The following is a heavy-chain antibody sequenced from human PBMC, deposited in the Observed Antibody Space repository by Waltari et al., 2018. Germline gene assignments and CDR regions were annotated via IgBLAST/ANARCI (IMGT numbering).Heavy chain of an antibody. CDR1: GGSISSYY. V-gene: IGHV4-59*01. CDR2: IYYSGST. Sequence: QVQLQESGPGLVKPSETLSLTCTVSGGSISSYYWSWIRQPPGKGLEWIGYIYYSGSTNYNPSLKSRVTISVDTSKNQFSLKLSSVTAADTAVYYCARLVDSSSWYESGNKDGMDVWGQGTTVTVSS. D-gene: IGHD6-13*01. CDR3: ARLVDSSSWYESGNKDGMDV. J-gene: IGHJ6*02.